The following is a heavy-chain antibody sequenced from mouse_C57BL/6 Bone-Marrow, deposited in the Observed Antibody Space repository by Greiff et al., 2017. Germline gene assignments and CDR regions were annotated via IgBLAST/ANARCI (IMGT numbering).Heavy chain of an antibody. CDR3: ADDGYYWFAY. CDR1: GYTFTDYN. Sequence: VQLQQSGPELVKPGASVKMSCKASGYTFTDYNMHWVKQSPGKSLEWIGYINPNNGGTSYNQKFKGKATLTVNKSSSTAYMELRSLTSEDSAVYYCADDGYYWFAYWGQGTLVTVSA. J-gene: IGHJ3*01. CDR2: INPNNGGT. D-gene: IGHD2-3*01. V-gene: IGHV1-22*01.